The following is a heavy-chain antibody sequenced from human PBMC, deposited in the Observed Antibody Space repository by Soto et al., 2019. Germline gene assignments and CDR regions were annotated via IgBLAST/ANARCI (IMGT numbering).Heavy chain of an antibody. CDR2: TAFDGSNK. J-gene: IGHJ4*02. D-gene: IGHD3-3*01. Sequence: LSLTCAVYGGSFSGYYWSWIRQPPGKGLEWVAVTAFDGSNKYYADSVKGRFTISRDNSKNTLYLQMNSLRAEDTAVYYCVRDYRGYYRGNFDDWGPGTLVTSPQ. CDR1: GGSFSGYY. CDR3: VRDYRGYYRGNFDD. V-gene: IGHV3-30*03.